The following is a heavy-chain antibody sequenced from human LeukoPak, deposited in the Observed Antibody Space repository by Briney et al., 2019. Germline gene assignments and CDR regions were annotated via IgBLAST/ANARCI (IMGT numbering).Heavy chain of an antibody. Sequence: PSETLSLTCAVYGGSFSGYYWSWIRQPPGKGLEWIGEINHRGSTNYNPSLKSRVTISVDTSKNQFSLKLSSVTAADTAVYYCAISAVYGDYEYYYYYGMDVWGQGTTVTVSS. CDR1: GGSFSGYY. V-gene: IGHV4-34*01. J-gene: IGHJ6*02. CDR3: AISAVYGDYEYYYYYGMDV. D-gene: IGHD4-17*01. CDR2: INHRGST.